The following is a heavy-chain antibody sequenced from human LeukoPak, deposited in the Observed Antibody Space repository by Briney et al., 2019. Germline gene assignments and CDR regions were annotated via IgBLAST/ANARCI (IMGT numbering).Heavy chain of an antibody. D-gene: IGHD1-26*01. V-gene: IGHV4-59*01. CDR1: GGSISSYY. CDR3: ARGAIVGASPGYFDY. J-gene: IGHJ4*02. CDR2: IYYSGST. Sequence: SQTLSLTCTVSGGSISSYYWSWIRQPPGKGLEWIGYIYYSGSTNYNPSLKSRVTISVDTSKNQFSLKLSSVTAADTAVYYCARGAIVGASPGYFDYWGQGTLVTVSS.